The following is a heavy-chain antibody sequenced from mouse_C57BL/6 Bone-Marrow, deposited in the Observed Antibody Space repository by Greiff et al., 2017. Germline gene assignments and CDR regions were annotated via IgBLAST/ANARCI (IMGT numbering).Heavy chain of an antibody. D-gene: IGHD2-13*01. J-gene: IGHJ2*01. CDR3: ARRGDPYYFDY. Sequence: EVKLLESGGGLVQPGGSLKLSCAASGFTFSDYYMYWVRQTPEKRLEWVAYISNGGGSTYYPDTVKGRVTISRDNANNTLYLQMSRLKSEDTAMYYCARRGDPYYFDYWGQGTTLTVSS. CDR1: GFTFSDYY. V-gene: IGHV5-12*01. CDR2: ISNGGGST.